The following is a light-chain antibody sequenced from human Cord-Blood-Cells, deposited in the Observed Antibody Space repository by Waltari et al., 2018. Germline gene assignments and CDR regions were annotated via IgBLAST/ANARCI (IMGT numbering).Light chain of an antibody. V-gene: IGLV1-40*01. CDR2: GNS. CDR1: TSNLGAGLH. CDR3: QSYDSSLSGSKV. Sequence: QSVLTQPPSVSGAPGQRVTISCPGSTSNLGAGLHVNWYQQLPGTAPKLPSYGNSNRPSGVPDRFSGSKSGTSASLAITGLQAEDEADYYCQSYDSSLSGSKVFGTGTKVTVL. J-gene: IGLJ1*01.